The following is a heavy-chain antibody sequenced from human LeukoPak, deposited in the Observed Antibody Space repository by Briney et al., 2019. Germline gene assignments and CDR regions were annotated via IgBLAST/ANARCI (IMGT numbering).Heavy chain of an antibody. Sequence: ASVKVSCKVSGYTLTELSMHWVRQVPGKGLEWMGGFDPEDGETIYAQRFQGRVTMTEDTSTDTAYMELSGLRSDDTAVYYCATLQQLWFGDLYRGGAFDIWGQGTLVTVSS. J-gene: IGHJ3*02. CDR1: GYTLTELS. V-gene: IGHV1-24*01. CDR3: ATLQQLWFGDLYRGGAFDI. D-gene: IGHD3-10*01. CDR2: FDPEDGET.